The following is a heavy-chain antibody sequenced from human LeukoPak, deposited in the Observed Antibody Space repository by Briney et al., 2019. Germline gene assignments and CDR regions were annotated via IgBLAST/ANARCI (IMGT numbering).Heavy chain of an antibody. CDR1: GGSMSSYY. D-gene: IGHD3-22*01. CDR2: VYYRGTT. Sequence: SETLSLTCTVSGGSMSSYYWSWIRQPPGKGLEWIGCVYYRGTTNYSPSLKSRVTMSVDTSKNQFSLKLSSVTAADTAVYYCASESSGSYYNYFDYWGQGTLVTVSS. V-gene: IGHV4-59*01. J-gene: IGHJ4*02. CDR3: ASESSGSYYNYFDY.